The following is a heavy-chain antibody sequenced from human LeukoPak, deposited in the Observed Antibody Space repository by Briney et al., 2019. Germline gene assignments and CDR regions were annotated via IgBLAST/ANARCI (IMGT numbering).Heavy chain of an antibody. J-gene: IGHJ4*02. Sequence: GGSLRLSCSASGFTFSSYAMNWVRQAPGKGLEWVGRIKSKTDGGTTDYAAPVKGRFTISRDDSKNTLYLQMNSLKTEDTAVYYCTTYYYDSSGYTFPFDYWGQGTLVTVSS. CDR2: IKSKTDGGTT. V-gene: IGHV3-15*07. CDR3: TTYYYDSSGYTFPFDY. D-gene: IGHD3-22*01. CDR1: GFTFSSYA.